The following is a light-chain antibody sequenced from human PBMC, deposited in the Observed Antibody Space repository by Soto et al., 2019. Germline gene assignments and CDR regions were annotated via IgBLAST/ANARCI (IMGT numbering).Light chain of an antibody. CDR3: MQALQTPNT. Sequence: DIVMTQSPLSLPFTPGQPSSISFMSSQILLYSYGDNYLDWYLQRPGQSPQLLIYLASNRASGVPDRFSGSGSGTDFTLRISRVEAEDVGLYYCMQALQTPNTFGQGTRLEIK. J-gene: IGKJ5*01. CDR2: LAS. V-gene: IGKV2-28*01. CDR1: QILLYSYGDNY.